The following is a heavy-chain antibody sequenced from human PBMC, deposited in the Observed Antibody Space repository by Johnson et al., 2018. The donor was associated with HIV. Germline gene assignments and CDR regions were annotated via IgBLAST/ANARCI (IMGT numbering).Heavy chain of an antibody. J-gene: IGHJ3*01. Sequence: QVHLVESGGGLVKPGGSLRLSCVASGFTFSDYYMTWIRQAPGKGLELVSYIDSRGSIIYSADSVQGRFTISRDNAKNSLYLQMNSLRAEDAAVYYCAKAVAKVGSGMSFDFWGQGTMVTVSS. D-gene: IGHD1-26*01. CDR3: AKAVAKVGSGMSFDF. V-gene: IGHV3-11*01. CDR2: IDSRGSII. CDR1: GFTFSDYY.